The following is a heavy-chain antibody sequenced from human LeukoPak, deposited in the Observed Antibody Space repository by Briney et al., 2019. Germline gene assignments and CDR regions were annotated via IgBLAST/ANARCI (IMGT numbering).Heavy chain of an antibody. J-gene: IGHJ4*02. CDR1: GGSISSYY. CDR2: IYYSGST. V-gene: IGHV4-59*01. CDR3: ARVVRYHYDSSGYYYFGY. D-gene: IGHD3-22*01. Sequence: SETLSLTCTVSGGSISSYYWSWIRQPPGKGLEWIGYIYYSGSTNYNPSLKSRVTMSVDTSKNQFSLKLSSVTAADTAVYYCARVVRYHYDSSGYYYFGYWGQGTLVTVSS.